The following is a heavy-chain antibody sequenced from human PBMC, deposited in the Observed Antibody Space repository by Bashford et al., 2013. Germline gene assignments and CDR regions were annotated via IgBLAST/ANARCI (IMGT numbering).Heavy chain of an antibody. D-gene: IGHD6-13*01. CDR1: GGTFSSYA. J-gene: IGHJ4*02. CDR3: AREYRLYSYYFDY. CDR2: IIPIFGTA. Sequence: VASVKVSCKASGGTFSSYAISWVRQAPGQGLEWMGGIIPIFGTANYAQKFQGRVTITADESTSTAYMELSSLRSEDTAVYYCAREYRLYSYYFDYWGQGTLVTVSS. V-gene: IGHV1-69*13.